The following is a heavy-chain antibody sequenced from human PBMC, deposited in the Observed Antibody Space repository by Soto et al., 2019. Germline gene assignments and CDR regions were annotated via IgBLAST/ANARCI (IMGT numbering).Heavy chain of an antibody. D-gene: IGHD1-26*01. V-gene: IGHV1-46*01. J-gene: IGHJ4*02. CDR1: GYTFTRYY. CDR3: AMPRGAPILALGY. CDR2: INPSGGST. Sequence: GGPVKVSCQATGYTFTRYYMHWVGQAPGQGLEWMGIINPSGGSTSYAQKFQGRVTMTRDTSTSTVYMELSSLRSEDTAVYYCAMPRGAPILALGYWGQGTLVTVSS.